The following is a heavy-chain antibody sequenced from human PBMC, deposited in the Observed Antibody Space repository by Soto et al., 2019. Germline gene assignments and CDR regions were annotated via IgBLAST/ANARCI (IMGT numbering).Heavy chain of an antibody. CDR2: IYYSGIT. Sequence: SETLSLTCTVSGGSISSGSYYWGWIRQPPGKGLEWIASIYYSGITYYNPSLKSRVTIFVDTSKNQFSLKLSSVTAADTALYYCARQGYYGSGSYYKFRWFDPWGQGTLVT. CDR3: ARQGYYGSGSYYKFRWFDP. V-gene: IGHV4-39*01. J-gene: IGHJ5*02. D-gene: IGHD3-10*01. CDR1: GGSISSGSYY.